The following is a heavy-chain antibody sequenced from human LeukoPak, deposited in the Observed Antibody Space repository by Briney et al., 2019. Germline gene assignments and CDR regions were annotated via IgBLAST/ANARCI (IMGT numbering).Heavy chain of an antibody. D-gene: IGHD3-10*01. CDR1: GFTFSSYG. CDR2: IWYDGSNK. CDR3: AKDRLLWFGELLPPYYFDY. V-gene: IGHV3-30*02. J-gene: IGHJ4*02. Sequence: PGGSLRLSCAASGFTFSSYGMHWVRQAPGKGLEWVAFIWYDGSNKYYADSVKGRFTISSDNSKNTLYLQMNSLRAEDTAVYYCAKDRLLWFGELLPPYYFDYWGQGTLVTVSS.